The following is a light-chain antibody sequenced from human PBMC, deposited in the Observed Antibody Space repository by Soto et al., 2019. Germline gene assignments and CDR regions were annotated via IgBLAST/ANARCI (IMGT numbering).Light chain of an antibody. CDR1: QSISTW. CDR3: QQYNSYSPT. Sequence: DIQMTQSPSTLSASVGDRVTITCRASQSISTWLAWYQQEPGKAPKLLIHKASSLQSGVPSRFSGSGSGTDFTLTIGSLHPDDFATYYCQQYNSYSPTFGQGTRVEIK. V-gene: IGKV1-5*03. J-gene: IGKJ1*01. CDR2: KAS.